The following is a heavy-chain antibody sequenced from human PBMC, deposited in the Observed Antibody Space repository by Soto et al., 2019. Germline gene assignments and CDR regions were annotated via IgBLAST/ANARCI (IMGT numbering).Heavy chain of an antibody. CDR2: ISSRVNYI. V-gene: IGHV3-21*01. Sequence: EVQLVESGGGLVKPGGSLRLSCAASGFNFSSYTMNWVRQAPGKGLEWVSSISSRVNYIYYADSVKGRFTISRDNAKNSLYLQMNSLRAEATAVYYCASAGTYDFWSGPSIWGQGTLVTVSS. D-gene: IGHD3-3*01. CDR1: GFNFSSYT. CDR3: ASAGTYDFWSGPSI. J-gene: IGHJ4*02.